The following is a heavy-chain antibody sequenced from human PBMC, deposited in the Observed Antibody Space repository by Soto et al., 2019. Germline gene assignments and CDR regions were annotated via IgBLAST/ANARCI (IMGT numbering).Heavy chain of an antibody. CDR2: ISAYNGNT. J-gene: IGHJ4*02. CDR1: GYTFTSYG. CDR3: ARDQSEDSGSYSSDLDY. V-gene: IGHV1-18*04. D-gene: IGHD1-26*01. Sequence: QVQLVQSGAEVKKPGASLKVSCKASGYTFTSYGISWVRQAPGQGLEWMGWISAYNGNTNYAQKLQGRVTMTTDTSTSTAYMELRSLRSDDTAVYYCARDQSEDSGSYSSDLDYWGQGTLVTVSS.